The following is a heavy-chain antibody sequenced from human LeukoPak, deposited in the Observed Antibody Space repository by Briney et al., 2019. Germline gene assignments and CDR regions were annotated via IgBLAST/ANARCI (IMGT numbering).Heavy chain of an antibody. CDR2: TYHSGST. J-gene: IGHJ4*02. D-gene: IGHD6-6*01. V-gene: IGHV4-30-2*01. Sequence: PSETLSLTCAVSGGSISSGGYSWSWIRQPPGKGLEWIGYTYHSGSTYYNPSLKSRVTISVDRSKNQFSLKLSSVTAADTAVYYCARSLGSDFDYWGQGTLVTVSS. CDR1: GGSISSGGYS. CDR3: ARSLGSDFDY.